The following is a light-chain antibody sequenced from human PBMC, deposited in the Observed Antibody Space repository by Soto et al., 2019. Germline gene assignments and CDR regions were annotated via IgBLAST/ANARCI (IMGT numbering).Light chain of an antibody. CDR3: QQYDSYSWT. V-gene: IGKV1-5*01. CDR1: QSISSW. J-gene: IGKJ1*01. Sequence: DSHMTQSPSTVSPSVGDRLTITCRASQSISSWLAWYQQKPGKPPKLLIYDASSLESGVPSRFSGSGSGTEFILTISSLQPDDFATYYRQQYDSYSWTFDQGTKV. CDR2: DAS.